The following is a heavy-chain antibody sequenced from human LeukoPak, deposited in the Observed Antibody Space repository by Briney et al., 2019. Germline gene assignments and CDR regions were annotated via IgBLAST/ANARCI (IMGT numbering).Heavy chain of an antibody. D-gene: IGHD3-10*01. CDR3: AREGIMVRGVITADY. CDR2: SYYSGRT. Sequence: SETLSLTCTVSVGAISSSSYNWGRIRQAPGKGLEWIGSSYYSGRTYYRPSLETRVTISVDTSQNQFSLKLSSVTAADSAVYYCAREGIMVRGVITADYWGQGALVTVSS. V-gene: IGHV4-39*02. J-gene: IGHJ4*02. CDR1: VGAISSSSYN.